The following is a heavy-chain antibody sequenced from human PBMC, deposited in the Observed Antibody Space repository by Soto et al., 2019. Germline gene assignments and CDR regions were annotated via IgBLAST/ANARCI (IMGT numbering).Heavy chain of an antibody. J-gene: IGHJ4*02. D-gene: IGHD2-15*01. CDR2: IIPIFGTT. CDR3: ALGLRGYHIDS. CDR1: GDTLSNYA. V-gene: IGHV1-69*01. Sequence: QVHLLQSGSEVKKPGSSVKVSCRASGDTLSNYAFSWERQAPGQGLEWMGGIIPIFGTTSYAQKLQGRVILTADESTTTVYMELMSLRSEDTALYFCALGLRGYHIDSWGQGTQVTVSS.